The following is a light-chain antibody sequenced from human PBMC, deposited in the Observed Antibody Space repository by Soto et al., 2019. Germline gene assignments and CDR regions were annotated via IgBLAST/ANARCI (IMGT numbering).Light chain of an antibody. CDR2: NNN. CDR1: SSNIGSNY. Sequence: QSVLTQPPSASGTPGQRVTISCSGSSSNIGSNYVYWYQQLPGTAPKLLIYNNNQRPSGVPDRFSGSKSGTSASLAITGLEYEDEADYYYGAWDDRRSGPAFGGGTKLTVL. V-gene: IGLV1-47*02. J-gene: IGLJ2*01. CDR3: GAWDDRRSGPA.